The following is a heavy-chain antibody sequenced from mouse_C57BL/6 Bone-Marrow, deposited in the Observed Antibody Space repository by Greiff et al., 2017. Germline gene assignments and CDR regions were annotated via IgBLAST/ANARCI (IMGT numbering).Heavy chain of an antibody. Sequence: VHVKQSGAELVRPGASVKLSCTASGFNIKDDYMHWVKQRPEQGLEWIGWIDPENGDTEYASKFQGKATITADTASNTAYLQLSSLTSEDTAVYYCTPITTVVADWYFDDWGTGTTVTVSS. CDR3: TPITTVVADWYFDD. D-gene: IGHD1-1*01. V-gene: IGHV14-4*01. J-gene: IGHJ1*03. CDR2: IDPENGDT. CDR1: GFNIKDDY.